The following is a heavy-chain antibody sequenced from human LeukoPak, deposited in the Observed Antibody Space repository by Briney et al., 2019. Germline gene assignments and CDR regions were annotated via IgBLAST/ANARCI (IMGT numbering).Heavy chain of an antibody. J-gene: IGHJ3*02. CDR2: ISWNSGSI. V-gene: IGHV3-9*01. D-gene: IGHD3-22*01. CDR3: VTMIVVARGGAFNI. CDR1: GFIFGEYS. Sequence: SLRLSWAVAGFIFGEYSMHWVRQAQGKGLGWVSGISWNSGSIVYADSVKGRFTISRDNAKNSLYLQMNSLRAEDTALYYCVTMIVVARGGAFNIWGQGTMVTVSS.